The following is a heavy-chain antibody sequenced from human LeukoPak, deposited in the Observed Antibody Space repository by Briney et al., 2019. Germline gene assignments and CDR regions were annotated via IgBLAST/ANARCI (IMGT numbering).Heavy chain of an antibody. V-gene: IGHV5-51*01. CDR2: IYPGDSDT. CDR3: ARGGGDIVVVPPAPWRINWFDP. Sequence: GESLKISCKGSGYSFTSYWIGWVRQMPGKGLEWMGIIYPGDSDTRYSPSFQGQVTISADKSISTAYLQWSSLKASDTAMYYCARGGGDIVVVPPAPWRINWFDPWGQGTLVTVSS. CDR1: GYSFTSYW. D-gene: IGHD2-2*01. J-gene: IGHJ5*02.